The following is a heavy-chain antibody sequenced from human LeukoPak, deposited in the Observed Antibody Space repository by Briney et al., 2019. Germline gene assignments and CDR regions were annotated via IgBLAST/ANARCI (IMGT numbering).Heavy chain of an antibody. J-gene: IGHJ4*02. CDR2: IIPIFGTA. CDR3: AYSITMVRGVFDY. D-gene: IGHD3-10*01. Sequence: VASVKVSCKASGGTFSSYAISWVRQAPGQGLEWMGGIIPIFGTANYAQKFQGRVTITADKSTSTAYMELSSLRSEDTAVYYCAYSITMVRGVFDYWGQGTLVTVSS. CDR1: GGTFSSYA. V-gene: IGHV1-69*06.